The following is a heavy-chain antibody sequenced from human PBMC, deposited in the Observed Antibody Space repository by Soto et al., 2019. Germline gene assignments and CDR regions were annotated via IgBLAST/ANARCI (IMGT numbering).Heavy chain of an antibody. CDR3: AKGEFTSGWFPDY. CDR1: GLTFDDYA. CDR2: ISGNSGII. J-gene: IGHJ4*02. V-gene: IGHV3-9*01. D-gene: IGHD6-19*01. Sequence: GGSLRLSCVASGLTFDDYAMHWVRQGPGKGLEWVSGISGNSGIIGYADSVKGRVTISRDNAKNSLYLQMSSLRTEDTALYYCAKGEFTSGWFPDYRGQGTLVTVSS.